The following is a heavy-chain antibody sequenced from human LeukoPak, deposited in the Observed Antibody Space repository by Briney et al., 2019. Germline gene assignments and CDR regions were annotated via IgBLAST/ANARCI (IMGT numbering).Heavy chain of an antibody. J-gene: IGHJ4*02. CDR3: ARGYQTGTMGYFDY. CDR1: GFTFSTYW. D-gene: IGHD1-1*01. Sequence: GGSLRLSCAASGFTFSTYWMSWVRQAPGKGLEWVSGINWNGGSTGYADSVKGRFTISRDNAKNSLYLQMNSLRAEDTALYYCARGYQTGTMGYFDYWGQGTLVTVSS. CDR2: INWNGGST. V-gene: IGHV3-20*04.